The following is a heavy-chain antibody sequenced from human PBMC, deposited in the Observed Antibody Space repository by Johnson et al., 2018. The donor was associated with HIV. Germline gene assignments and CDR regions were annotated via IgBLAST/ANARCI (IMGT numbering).Heavy chain of an antibody. D-gene: IGHD3-10*02. Sequence: QLVESGGGVVQPGRSLRLSCAASGFTFSNAWMSWVRQAPGKGLEWVAIISWDGGSTYYADSVKGRFTISRDNSKNSLYLQMNSLRTEDTALYYCAKDGSGDVRGAFDIWGQGTMVTVSS. J-gene: IGHJ3*02. CDR2: ISWDGGST. CDR3: AKDGSGDVRGAFDI. V-gene: IGHV3-43*02. CDR1: GFTFSNAW.